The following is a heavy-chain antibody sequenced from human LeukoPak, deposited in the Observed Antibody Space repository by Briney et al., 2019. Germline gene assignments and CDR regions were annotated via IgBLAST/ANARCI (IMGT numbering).Heavy chain of an antibody. CDR1: GFPFSDFS. Sequence: GGTLRLSCATSGFPFSDFSMSWVRQPPGKGLEWISTTNFGGTSKYYADSAKGRLTIHRDNSKNTLYQQMSSLRVEADAVYYCAKEAYARSLGEGGPGTLVTVSS. CDR2: TNFGGTSK. V-gene: IGHV3-23*01. D-gene: IGHD2-8*01. J-gene: IGHJ4*02. CDR3: AKEAYARSLGE.